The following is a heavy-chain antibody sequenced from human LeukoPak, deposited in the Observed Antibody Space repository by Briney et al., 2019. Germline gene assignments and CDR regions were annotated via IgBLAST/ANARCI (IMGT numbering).Heavy chain of an antibody. Sequence: PSETLSLTCAVSGGSISSSSYYWGWIRQPPGKGLEWIGEINHSGSTNYNPSLKSRVTISVDTSKNQFSLKLSSVTAADTAVYYCASIGGSRPNWFDPWGQGTLVTVSS. CDR2: INHSGST. J-gene: IGHJ5*02. CDR1: GGSISSSSYY. V-gene: IGHV4-39*07. D-gene: IGHD2-15*01. CDR3: ASIGGSRPNWFDP.